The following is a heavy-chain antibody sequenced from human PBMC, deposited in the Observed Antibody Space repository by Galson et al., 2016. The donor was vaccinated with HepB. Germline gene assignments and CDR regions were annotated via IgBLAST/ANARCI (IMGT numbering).Heavy chain of an antibody. Sequence: SLRLSCAVSGVTVSNNFMSWVRQAPGKGLEWVSLIDSGGRTDYADSGKGRFTISRDNSKNTLYLHMNSLRVEDTAVYYCARDPGGGPTHGYWGQGTLVTVSA. D-gene: IGHD3-16*01. CDR3: ARDPGGGPTHGY. V-gene: IGHV3-66*01. CDR2: IDSGGRT. CDR1: GVTVSNNF. J-gene: IGHJ4*02.